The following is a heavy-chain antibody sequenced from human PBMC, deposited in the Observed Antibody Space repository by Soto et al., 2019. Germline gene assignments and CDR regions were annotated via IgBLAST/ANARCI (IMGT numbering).Heavy chain of an antibody. V-gene: IGHV1-3*01. D-gene: IGHD1-26*01. CDR1: GYTFTSYA. CDR3: ARVERASRYFDL. J-gene: IGHJ2*01. Sequence: ASVKVSCKASGYTFTSYAMHWVRQAPGQRLEWMGWINAGNGNTKYSQKFQGRVTITRDTSASTAYMELSSLRSEDTAVYYCARVERASRYFDLWGRGTLVPVCS. CDR2: INAGNGNT.